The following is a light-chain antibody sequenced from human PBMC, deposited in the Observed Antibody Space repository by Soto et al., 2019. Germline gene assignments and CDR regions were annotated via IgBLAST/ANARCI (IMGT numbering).Light chain of an antibody. Sequence: EIVFPPSPGTLSLSPGERATLSCRASQSVSNNYLAWYQQKPGQAPRLLIYGASNRATGIPDRFSGSGSGTDFTLTISRLEPEDFAVYYCQQYGSSGTFGQGTKVDIK. V-gene: IGKV3-20*01. CDR2: GAS. J-gene: IGKJ1*01. CDR3: QQYGSSGT. CDR1: QSVSNNY.